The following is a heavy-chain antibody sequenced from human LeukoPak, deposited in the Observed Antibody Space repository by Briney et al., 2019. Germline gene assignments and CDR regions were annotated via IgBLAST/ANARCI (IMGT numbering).Heavy chain of an antibody. CDR1: GFTFNTYW. CDR2: MNNDGRVI. D-gene: IGHD3-16*01. J-gene: IGHJ4*02. Sequence: GGSLRLSCKVSGFTFNTYWMHWVRQAPGKGLVWVSRMNNDGRVITYADSVKGRFTISRDNAKNTLYLQMNRLRAEDTAVYYCAREFEATGFWALDYWGQGTLVTASS. V-gene: IGHV3-74*01. CDR3: AREFEATGFWALDY.